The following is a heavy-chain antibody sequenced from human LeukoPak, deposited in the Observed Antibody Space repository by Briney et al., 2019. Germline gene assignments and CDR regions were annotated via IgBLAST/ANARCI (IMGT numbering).Heavy chain of an antibody. CDR3: AKVSGVGSSWSPFDY. Sequence: PGGSLRLSCTAFGFTFSNYDIHWVRQAPGKGLEWVAFIQYDGSNKYYADSVKGRFTISRDNSKNTLYLLMNSLRAEDTAVYYCAKVSGVGSSWSPFDYWGQGTLVTVSS. CDR2: IQYDGSNK. CDR1: GFTFSNYD. V-gene: IGHV3-30*02. D-gene: IGHD6-13*01. J-gene: IGHJ4*02.